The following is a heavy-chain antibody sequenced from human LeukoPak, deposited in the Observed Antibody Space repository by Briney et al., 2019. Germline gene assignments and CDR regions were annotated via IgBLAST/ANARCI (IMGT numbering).Heavy chain of an antibody. CDR3: ATSPDNWNYDGYDY. J-gene: IGHJ4*02. CDR1: GFTVSSNS. D-gene: IGHD1-7*01. V-gene: IGHV3-53*01. CDR2: IYSDNT. Sequence: GGSLRLSCTVSGFTVSSNSMSWVRRAPGKGLEWVSFIYSDNTHYSDSVKGRFTISRDNSKNTLYLQMNSLRAEDTAVYYCATSPDNWNYDGYDYWGQGTLVTVSS.